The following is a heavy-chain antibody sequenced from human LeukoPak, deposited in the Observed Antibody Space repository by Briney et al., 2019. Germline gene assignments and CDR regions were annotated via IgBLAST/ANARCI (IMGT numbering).Heavy chain of an antibody. Sequence: ALVKVSCKASGYTFTGYYMHWVRQAPGQGLEWMGWINPNSGGTNYAQKFQGRVTMTRDTSISTAYMELSRLRSDDTAVYYCARVRADYDYVWGSYPFDYWGQGTLVTVSS. J-gene: IGHJ4*02. CDR1: GYTFTGYY. CDR3: ARVRADYDYVWGSYPFDY. CDR2: INPNSGGT. D-gene: IGHD3-16*02. V-gene: IGHV1-2*02.